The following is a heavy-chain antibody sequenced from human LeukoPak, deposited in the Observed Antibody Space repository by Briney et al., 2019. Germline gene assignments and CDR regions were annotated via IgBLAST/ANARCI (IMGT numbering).Heavy chain of an antibody. Sequence: GGSLRLSCTGSGFTFSYHALHWVRQAPGKGLKWLTVISYDGRNEYYADSVTGRFTISRDNSKNTVFLQLNSLRVEDAAIYYCARGEAYYNKNGLPGAALDFWGLGTLVTVSS. CDR3: ARGEAYYNKNGLPGAALDF. J-gene: IGHJ3*01. CDR2: ISYDGRNE. D-gene: IGHD3-10*01. CDR1: GFTFSYHA. V-gene: IGHV3-30*04.